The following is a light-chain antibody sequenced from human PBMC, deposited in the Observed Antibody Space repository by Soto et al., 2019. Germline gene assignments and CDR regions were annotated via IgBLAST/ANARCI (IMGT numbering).Light chain of an antibody. V-gene: IGLV2-8*01. J-gene: IGLJ3*02. Sequence: QSALTQPPSASGSRGQSVTISCTGTSVDINYVSWFQQHLGKAPKLIICEVTKRPSGVPDRFSGSKSGNTASLTVSGLQDDDEADYYCSSYAGRDIWVFGGGTKLTVL. CDR2: EVT. CDR3: SSYAGRDIWV. CDR1: SVDINY.